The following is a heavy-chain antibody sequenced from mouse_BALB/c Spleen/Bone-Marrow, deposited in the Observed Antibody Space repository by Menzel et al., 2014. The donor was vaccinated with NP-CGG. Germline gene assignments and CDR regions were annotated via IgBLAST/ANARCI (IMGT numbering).Heavy chain of an antibody. CDR3: ATLTTVVDAMDY. V-gene: IGHV14-3*02. D-gene: IGHD1-1*01. CDR2: IDPANGNT. CDR1: GFNIXDTY. J-gene: IGHJ4*01. Sequence: VQLKQSGAELVKPGASVKLSCTASGFNIXDTYMHWVKQRPEQGLEWIGRIDPANGNTKYDPKFQGKATITADTSSNTAYLQLSSLTSGDTAVYYCATLTTVVDAMDYWGQGTSVTVSS.